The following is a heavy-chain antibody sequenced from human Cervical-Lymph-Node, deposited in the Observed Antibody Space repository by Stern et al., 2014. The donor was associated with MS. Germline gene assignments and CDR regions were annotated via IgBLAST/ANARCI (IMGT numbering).Heavy chain of an antibody. CDR2: IYYSGST. CDR1: GGSISSGGYY. D-gene: IGHD2-2*01. CDR3: ARGTYCSSTSCYRNDAFDI. V-gene: IGHV4-31*03. Sequence: QVQLQESGPGLVKPSQTLSLTCTVSGGSISSGGYYWSWIRQHPGKGLEXIGYIYYSGSTYYNPSLKSRVTISVDTSKNQFSLKLSSVTAADTAVYYCARGTYCSSTSCYRNDAFDIWGQGTMVTVSS. J-gene: IGHJ3*02.